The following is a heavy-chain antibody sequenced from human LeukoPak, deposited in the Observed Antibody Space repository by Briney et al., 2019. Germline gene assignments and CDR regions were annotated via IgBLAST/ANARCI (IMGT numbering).Heavy chain of an antibody. CDR3: ARDNYAGANWFDP. Sequence: SVKVSCKASGGTFSSYAISWVRQAPGQGLEWMGGIIPIFGTANYAQKFQGRVTITTDESTSTAYMELSSLRSEDTAVYYCARDNYAGANWFDPWGQGTLVTVSS. CDR1: GGTFSSYA. D-gene: IGHD1-7*01. J-gene: IGHJ5*02. V-gene: IGHV1-69*05. CDR2: IIPIFGTA.